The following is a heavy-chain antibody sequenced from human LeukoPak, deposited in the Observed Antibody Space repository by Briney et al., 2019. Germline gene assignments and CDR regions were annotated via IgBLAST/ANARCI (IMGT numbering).Heavy chain of an antibody. CDR3: ARERWNSEAFDI. V-gene: IGHV3-74*01. CDR1: GFSFSSYW. CDR2: LNGDGSST. J-gene: IGHJ3*02. Sequence: GGSLRLSCAASGFSFSSYWMHWVHQASGKGLVWVSRLNGDGSSTSYLDSVRGRLTISRDNTKNTLYLHMNSLRAEDTGVYYCARERWNSEAFDIWGQGTVVTVSS. D-gene: IGHD1-7*01.